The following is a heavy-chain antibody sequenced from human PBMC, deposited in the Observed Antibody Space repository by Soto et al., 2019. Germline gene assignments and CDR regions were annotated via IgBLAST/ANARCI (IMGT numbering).Heavy chain of an antibody. D-gene: IGHD6-13*01. CDR3: ARDPVSYSSSWFFDY. CDR2: IWYDGSNK. CDR1: GFTFSSYG. J-gene: IGHJ4*02. Sequence: QVQLVESGGGVVQPGRSLRLSCAASGFTFSSYGMHWVRQAPGKGLEWVAVIWYDGSNKYYADSVNGRFTISRDNSKNTLYLQMNSLRAEDTAVYYCARDPVSYSSSWFFDYWGQGTLVTVSS. V-gene: IGHV3-33*01.